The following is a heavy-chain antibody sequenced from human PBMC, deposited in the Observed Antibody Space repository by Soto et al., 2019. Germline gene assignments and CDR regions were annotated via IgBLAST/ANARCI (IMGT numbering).Heavy chain of an antibody. J-gene: IGHJ3*02. V-gene: IGHV3-9*01. CDR1: GFTFDDYA. CDR3: AKAGVVDIVVVVAATRGAFDI. CDR2: ISWNSGSI. Sequence: PGGSLRLSCAASGFTFDDYAMHWVRQAPGKGLEWVSGISWNSGSIGYADSVKGRFTIYRENAKNSLYLQMNSLRAEDTALYYCAKAGVVDIVVVVAATRGAFDIWGKGTMVNAS. D-gene: IGHD2-15*01.